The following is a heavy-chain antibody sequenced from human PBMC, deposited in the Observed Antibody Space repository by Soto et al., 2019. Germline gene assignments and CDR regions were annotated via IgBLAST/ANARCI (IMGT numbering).Heavy chain of an antibody. D-gene: IGHD6-13*01. CDR1: GGSISSYY. Sequence: QVQLQESGPGLVKPSETLSLTCTVSGGSISSYYWSWIRQPPGKGLEWIGYIYYSGSTNYNPSLKSRVTISVDTSKNQFSLKLSSVTAADTAVYYCARHLRAAAGKGGLWFDYLGQGTLVTVSS. CDR3: ARHLRAAAGKGGLWFDY. J-gene: IGHJ4*02. CDR2: IYYSGST. V-gene: IGHV4-59*08.